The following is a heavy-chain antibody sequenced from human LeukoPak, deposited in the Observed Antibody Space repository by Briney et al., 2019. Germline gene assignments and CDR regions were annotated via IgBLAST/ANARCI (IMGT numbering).Heavy chain of an antibody. J-gene: IGHJ4*02. CDR3: GRQTCSGGSCPFDY. CDR1: GGSISSYY. CDR2: IHYSGSS. Sequence: SETLSLTCIVSGGSISSYYWSWIRQPPGKGLEWIGYIHYSGSSNYNPSLKSRVTISVDTSKNQFSLKLSSVTAADTAVYYCGRQTCSGGSCPFDYWGRGTVVTVSS. D-gene: IGHD2-15*01. V-gene: IGHV4-59*08.